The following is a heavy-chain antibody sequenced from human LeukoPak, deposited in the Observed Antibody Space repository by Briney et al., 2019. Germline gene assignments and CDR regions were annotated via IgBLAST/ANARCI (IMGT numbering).Heavy chain of an antibody. D-gene: IGHD6-13*01. V-gene: IGHV1-2*02. CDR1: VYTFTGYY. J-gene: IGHJ4*02. CDR2: INPNSGGT. Sequence: SSVKVSCKATVYTFTGYYMHWVRQAPGQGLEWMGWINPNSGGTNYAQKFQGRVTMTRDTSISTAYMELSRLRSDDTAVYYCARMGIAAVGAYYFDYWGQGTLVAVSS. CDR3: ARMGIAAVGAYYFDY.